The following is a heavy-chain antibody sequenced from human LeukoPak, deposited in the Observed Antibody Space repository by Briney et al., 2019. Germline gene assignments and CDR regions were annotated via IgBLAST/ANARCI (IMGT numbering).Heavy chain of an antibody. CDR1: GFTFSSYS. CDR3: AREGPLTYYYDSSGLDY. CDR2: ISSSSSYI. Sequence: GGSLRLSWAASGFTFSSYSMNWVRQAPGKGLEWVSSISSSSSYIYYADSVKGRFTISRDNAKNSLYLQMNSLRAEDTAVYYCAREGPLTYYYDSSGLDYWGQGTLVTVSS. V-gene: IGHV3-21*01. J-gene: IGHJ4*02. D-gene: IGHD3-22*01.